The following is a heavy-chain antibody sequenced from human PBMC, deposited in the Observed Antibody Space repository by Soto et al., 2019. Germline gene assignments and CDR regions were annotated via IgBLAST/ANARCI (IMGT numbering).Heavy chain of an antibody. CDR3: ATYSGNYERYGVYYGMDV. V-gene: IGHV3-23*01. CDR1: GFMFSDYA. CDR2: ISGSGGST. Sequence: GGSLRLSCAASGFMFSDYAMDWVRQAPGKGLEWVSSISGSGGSTYYADSVTGRFTISRDNSKNTLYLQMNSLRAEDTAVYYCATYSGNYERYGVYYGMDVWGQGTTVTVSS. D-gene: IGHD1-26*01. J-gene: IGHJ6*02.